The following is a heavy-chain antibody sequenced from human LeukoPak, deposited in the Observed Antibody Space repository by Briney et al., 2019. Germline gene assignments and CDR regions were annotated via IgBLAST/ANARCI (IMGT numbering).Heavy chain of an antibody. Sequence: SETLSLTCTVSGGSISSSHSYWGWIRQPPGKGLEWIGSIYYSGSTYYNPSLKSRLTISLDTSNNQFSLRLYSVTAADTAMYYCARGDSDYYDYWGQGTLVTVSS. V-gene: IGHV4-39*07. D-gene: IGHD4-11*01. CDR3: ARGDSDYYDY. CDR1: GGSISSSHSY. J-gene: IGHJ4*02. CDR2: IYYSGST.